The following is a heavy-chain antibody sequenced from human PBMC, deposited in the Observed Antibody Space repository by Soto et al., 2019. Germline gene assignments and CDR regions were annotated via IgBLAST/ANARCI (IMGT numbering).Heavy chain of an antibody. D-gene: IGHD6-13*01. Sequence: QVQLQQWGAGLLKPSETLSLTCAVYGGSFSGYYWSWIRQPPGKGLEWIGEINHSGSTNYNPSLKSRVTISVDTSKNQFSLKLSSVTAADTAVYYCARYTAAGTKVFDYWGQGTLVTVSS. CDR3: ARYTAAGTKVFDY. V-gene: IGHV4-34*01. CDR2: INHSGST. J-gene: IGHJ4*02. CDR1: GGSFSGYY.